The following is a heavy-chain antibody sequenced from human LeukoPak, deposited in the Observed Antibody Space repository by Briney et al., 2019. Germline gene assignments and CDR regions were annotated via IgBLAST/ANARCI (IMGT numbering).Heavy chain of an antibody. D-gene: IGHD3-9*01. CDR2: ISSSSSTI. CDR3: ASTPSYDILTFDY. CDR1: GFTFSSYS. Sequence: GGSLRLSCAASGFTFSSYSMNWVRQAPGKGLEWVSYISSSSSTIYYAGSVKGRFTISRDNAKNSLYLQMNSLRAEDTAVYYCASTPSYDILTFDYWGQGTLVTVSS. V-gene: IGHV3-48*01. J-gene: IGHJ4*02.